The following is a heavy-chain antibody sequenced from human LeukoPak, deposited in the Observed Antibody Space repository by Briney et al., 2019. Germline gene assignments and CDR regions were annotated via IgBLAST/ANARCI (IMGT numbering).Heavy chain of an antibody. CDR3: ATLRLHSTYNWFDP. CDR2: IKQDGGET. CDR1: GFTFSSYW. Sequence: GGSLRLSCAASGFTFSSYWMSWVRQAPGKGLEWVANIKQDGGETFYVDSVKDRFTIPRDNAKNSLYLQMNSLRAEDTAVYYCATLRLHSTYNWFDPWGQGTLVTASS. D-gene: IGHD3-3*02. V-gene: IGHV3-7*01. J-gene: IGHJ5*02.